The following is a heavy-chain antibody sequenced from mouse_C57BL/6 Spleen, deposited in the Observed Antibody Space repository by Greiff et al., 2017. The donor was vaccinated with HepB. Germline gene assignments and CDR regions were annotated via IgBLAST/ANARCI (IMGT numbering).Heavy chain of an antibody. V-gene: IGHV1-81*01. Sequence: VQLQQSGAELARPGASVKLSCKASGYTFTSYGISWVKQRTGQGLEWIGEIYPRSGNTYYNEKFKGKATLTADKSSSTAYMELRSLTSEDSAVYFCARPLYYDYDGAMDYWGQGTSVTVSS. CDR1: GYTFTSYG. CDR2: IYPRSGNT. CDR3: ARPLYYDYDGAMDY. D-gene: IGHD2-4*01. J-gene: IGHJ4*01.